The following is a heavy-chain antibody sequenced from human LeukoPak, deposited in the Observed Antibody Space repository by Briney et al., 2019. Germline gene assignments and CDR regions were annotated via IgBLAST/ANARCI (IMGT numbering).Heavy chain of an antibody. V-gene: IGHV3-23*01. CDR3: VKEYFGFAFDY. J-gene: IGHJ4*02. CDR1: GFTFSSYA. D-gene: IGHD3-9*01. CDR2: ITSSGDST. Sequence: GGSLRLSCAASGFTFSSYAMGWVCQAPGKGLEWVSDITSSGDSTYYADSVKGRFTISRDNPKNTLYLQMNSLRAEDTAIYYCVKEYFGFAFDYWGQGTVVTVSS.